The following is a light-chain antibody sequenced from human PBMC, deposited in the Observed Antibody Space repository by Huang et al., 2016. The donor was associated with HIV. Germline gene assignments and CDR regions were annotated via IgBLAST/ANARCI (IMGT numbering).Light chain of an antibody. V-gene: IGKV1-12*01. Sequence: DIQMTQSPSSVSASVGDRVTITCRASQDISSWLAWYQHKPGKAPKLLIYAASSLQSGVPSRFSGSGSGTNVSLSITSLQPEDFATYYCQQTDSFPQTFGQGTKVEIK. CDR2: AAS. J-gene: IGKJ1*01. CDR1: QDISSW. CDR3: QQTDSFPQT.